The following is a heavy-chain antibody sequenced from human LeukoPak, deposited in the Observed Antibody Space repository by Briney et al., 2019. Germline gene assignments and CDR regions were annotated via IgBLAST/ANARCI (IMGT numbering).Heavy chain of an antibody. Sequence: GGSLRLSCAASGFTFSNYEINWVRQAPGKGLEWVSYISSSGSTIYYADSVKGRFTISRDNAKNSLYLQMNSLRAEDTAVYYCAELGITMIGGVWGKGTTATISS. CDR3: AELGITMIGGV. D-gene: IGHD3-10*02. J-gene: IGHJ6*04. CDR2: ISSSGSTI. V-gene: IGHV3-48*03. CDR1: GFTFSNYE.